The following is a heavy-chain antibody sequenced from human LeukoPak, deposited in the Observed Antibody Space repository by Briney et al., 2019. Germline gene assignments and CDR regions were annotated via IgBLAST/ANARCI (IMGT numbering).Heavy chain of an antibody. J-gene: IGHJ4*02. Sequence: ASVKVSCKASGYTFTSYDINWVRQATGQGLEWMGWMNPNSGNTGYAQKFQGRVTMTRNTSISTAYMELSSLRSEDTAVYYCASQSYGSGSYYKGSFDYWGQRTLVTVSS. CDR3: ASQSYGSGSYYKGSFDY. V-gene: IGHV1-8*01. CDR1: GYTFTSYD. D-gene: IGHD3-10*01. CDR2: MNPNSGNT.